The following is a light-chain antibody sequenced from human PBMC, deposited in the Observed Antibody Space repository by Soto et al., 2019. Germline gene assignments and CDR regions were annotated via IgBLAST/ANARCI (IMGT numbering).Light chain of an antibody. CDR3: SSYTSSSTPV. V-gene: IGLV2-14*01. J-gene: IGLJ1*01. Sequence: QSVLTQPASVSGSPGQSITISCTGTSSDVGGYNYVSWYQQHPGKAPKLMIYEVSNRPSGVSNRFPGSKSGNTASLTISGLQAEDEADYYCSSYTSSSTPVFGTGTRSPS. CDR1: SSDVGGYNY. CDR2: EVS.